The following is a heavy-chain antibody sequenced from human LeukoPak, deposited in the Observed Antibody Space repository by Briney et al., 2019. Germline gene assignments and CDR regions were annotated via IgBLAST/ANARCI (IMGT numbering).Heavy chain of an antibody. J-gene: IGHJ4*02. Sequence: SGTLSLTCAVSGGSISSSNWWSWVRQPPGKGLEWIGEIYHSGSTNYNPSLKSRVTISVDKSKNQFSLKLSSVTAADTAVYYCARGERYDSSGYFDCWGQGTLVTVSS. D-gene: IGHD3-22*01. CDR3: ARGERYDSSGYFDC. CDR2: IYHSGST. CDR1: GGSISSSNW. V-gene: IGHV4-4*02.